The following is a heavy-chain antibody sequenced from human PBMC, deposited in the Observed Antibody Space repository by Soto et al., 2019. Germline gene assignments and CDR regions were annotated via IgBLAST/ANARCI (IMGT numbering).Heavy chain of an antibody. CDR3: ATLRSSPFAP. J-gene: IGHJ5*02. CDR1: GGSISSNY. V-gene: IGHV4-59*01. Sequence: PSETLSLTCTVSGGSISSNYWSWIRQPPGKGLEWIGYIYNRGSANYNPSLKSRATISVDTSKSQFSLRLTSVTAADTAVYFCATLRSSPFAPWGQGTLVTVSS. CDR2: IYNRGSA.